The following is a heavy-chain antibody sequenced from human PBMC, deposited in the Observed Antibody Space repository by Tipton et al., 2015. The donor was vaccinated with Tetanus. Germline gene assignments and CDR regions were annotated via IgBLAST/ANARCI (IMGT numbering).Heavy chain of an antibody. CDR3: ARRLQTGGDF. CDR2: ISAFSGNI. J-gene: IGHJ4*02. V-gene: IGHV1-2*02. D-gene: IGHD1-14*01. CDR1: GYTFTDYY. Sequence: QSGAEVKKPGASVEVSCKASGYTFTDYYMHWVRQAPGQGLEWMGWISAFSGNIHNAQKFQGRVTMSRDTSLSTAYMELSSLRFDDTAMYYCARRLQTGGDFWGQGALVTVSS.